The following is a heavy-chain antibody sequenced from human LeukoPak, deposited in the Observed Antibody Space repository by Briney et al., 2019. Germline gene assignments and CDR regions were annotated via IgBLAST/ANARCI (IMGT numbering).Heavy chain of an antibody. Sequence: SETLSLTCAVYGGSFSGYYWSWIRQSPGRGLEWIGQINHSGGTDYNASVQSRVTISIDTARNQFSLRLSSLTAADTAIYYCARRPDGFDIWGQGTTVIVSS. CDR1: GGSFSGYY. CDR2: INHSGGT. J-gene: IGHJ3*02. V-gene: IGHV4-34*01. CDR3: ARRPDGFDI.